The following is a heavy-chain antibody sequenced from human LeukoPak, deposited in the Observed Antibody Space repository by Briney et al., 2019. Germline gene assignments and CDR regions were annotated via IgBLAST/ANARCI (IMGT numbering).Heavy chain of an antibody. Sequence: ASVKVSCKASGYTFTIYGISWVRQAPGHGLEWMGRIKPNSGGTNYAQKFQGRVTMTRDTSISTAYMELSRLRSDDTAVYYCAGGKVATIDYWGQGALVTVSS. J-gene: IGHJ4*02. D-gene: IGHD5-12*01. CDR1: GYTFTIYG. CDR2: IKPNSGGT. V-gene: IGHV1-2*06. CDR3: AGGKVATIDY.